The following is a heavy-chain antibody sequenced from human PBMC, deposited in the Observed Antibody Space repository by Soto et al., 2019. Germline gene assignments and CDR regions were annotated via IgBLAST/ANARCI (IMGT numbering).Heavy chain of an antibody. CDR3: ASLVPAAIDY. CDR1: GGSISSSSYY. Sequence: SETLSLTCTVSGGSISSSSYYWGWIRQPPGKGLEWIGSIYYSGSTYYNPSLKSRVTISVDTSKNQFSLKLGSVTAADTAVYYCASLVPAAIDYWGQGTLVTVSS. V-gene: IGHV4-39*01. D-gene: IGHD2-2*02. CDR2: IYYSGST. J-gene: IGHJ4*02.